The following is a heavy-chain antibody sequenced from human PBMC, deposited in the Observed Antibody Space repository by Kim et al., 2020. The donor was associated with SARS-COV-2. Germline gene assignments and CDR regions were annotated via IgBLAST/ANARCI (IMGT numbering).Heavy chain of an antibody. D-gene: IGHD6-13*01. V-gene: IGHV3-43*02. CDR3: SRYQRGTAGIFSL. Sequence: GGSLRLSCVASGFTFDDYVMHWVRQVPGKGLEWVALVTGDGFRTHYSDSVKGRFIISRDDNKNSLHLQMNSLRTEDTALYYCSRYQRGTAGIFSLWCQGT. CDR2: VTGDGFRT. CDR1: GFTFDDYV. J-gene: IGHJ4*02.